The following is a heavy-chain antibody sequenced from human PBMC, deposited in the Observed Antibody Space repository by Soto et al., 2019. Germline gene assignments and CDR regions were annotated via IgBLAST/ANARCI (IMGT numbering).Heavy chain of an antibody. J-gene: IGHJ6*02. CDR3: ASWLKGPDIGNYYYGMDV. CDR2: IMPIFRAP. D-gene: IGHD2-15*01. V-gene: IGHV1-69*12. Sequence: QVQLVQSGAEVKKPGSSVKVSCKASGGAFSDYAFSWVRQAPGQGLEWLGGIMPIFRAPDYAQKFQGRVTSTAXEVTXTXDMEMNSLRSEDTAVYYCASWLKGPDIGNYYYGMDVWGQGTTVTVS. CDR1: GGAFSDYA.